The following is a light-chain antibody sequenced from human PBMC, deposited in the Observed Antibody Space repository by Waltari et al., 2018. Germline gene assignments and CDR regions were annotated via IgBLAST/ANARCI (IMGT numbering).Light chain of an antibody. CDR1: QGISSY. CDR2: AAS. CDR3: QKYNSAPRT. J-gene: IGKJ1*01. Sequence: DIQLTQSPSFLSASVGDRVTITCRASQGISSYLAWYQQKPGEAPKLLISAASTLQSGVPSRFSGSGSGTEFTLTISSLQPEDFATYYCQKYNSAPRTFGQGTKVEIK. V-gene: IGKV1-9*01.